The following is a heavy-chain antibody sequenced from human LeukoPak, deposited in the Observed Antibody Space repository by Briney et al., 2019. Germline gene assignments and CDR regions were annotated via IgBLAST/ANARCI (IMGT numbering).Heavy chain of an antibody. Sequence: SVKVSCKASGGTFSSYAISWVRQVPGQGLEWMGRIIPIFNTTNYAQKFQGRVTITADESTSTAYMELSSLRSEDTAVYYCARVSGSGSYLIDYWGQGTLVTVSS. CDR2: IIPIFNTT. D-gene: IGHD3-10*01. J-gene: IGHJ4*02. CDR1: GGTFSSYA. V-gene: IGHV1-69*01. CDR3: ARVSGSGSYLIDY.